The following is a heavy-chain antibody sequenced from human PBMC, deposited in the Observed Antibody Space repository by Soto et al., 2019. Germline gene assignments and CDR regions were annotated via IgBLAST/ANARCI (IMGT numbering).Heavy chain of an antibody. Sequence: ASVKVSCKASGYTFTTFGISWVRQAPGQGLEWMGWISTHNGDTKYAQKFQGRVTMTTDTSTSTAYMELRSLRSDDTAVYRCAREYCSGGSCYGVDYWGPGTLVTVSS. J-gene: IGHJ4*02. CDR3: AREYCSGGSCYGVDY. V-gene: IGHV1-18*01. D-gene: IGHD2-15*01. CDR1: GYTFTTFG. CDR2: ISTHNGDT.